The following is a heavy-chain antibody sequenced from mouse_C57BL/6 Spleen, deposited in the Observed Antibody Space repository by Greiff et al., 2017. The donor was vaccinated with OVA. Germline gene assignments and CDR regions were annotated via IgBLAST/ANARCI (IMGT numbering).Heavy chain of an antibody. Sequence: VQLQESGAELARPGASVKLSCKASGYTFTSYGISWVKQRTGQGLEWIGEIYPRSGNTYYNEKFKGKATLTADKSSSTAYMELRSLTSEDSAVYFCARDYYGSSYGYWGQGTTLTVSS. CDR3: ARDYYGSSYGY. J-gene: IGHJ2*01. V-gene: IGHV1-81*01. D-gene: IGHD1-1*01. CDR2: IYPRSGNT. CDR1: GYTFTSYG.